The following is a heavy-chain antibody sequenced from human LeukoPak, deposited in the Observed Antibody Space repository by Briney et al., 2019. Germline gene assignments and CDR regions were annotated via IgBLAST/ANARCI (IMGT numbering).Heavy chain of an antibody. J-gene: IGHJ6*04. CDR1: GGSFSGYY. Sequence: SETLSLTCAVYGGSFSGYYWSWIRHPPRKGLEWIGEINHSGSTNYNPSLKSRVTISVDKSKKQISLKLSSVTAADTAAYYCARSMTIFGVVSPMDVWGKGTTVTVSS. CDR3: ARSMTIFGVVSPMDV. D-gene: IGHD3-3*01. CDR2: INHSGST. V-gene: IGHV4-34*01.